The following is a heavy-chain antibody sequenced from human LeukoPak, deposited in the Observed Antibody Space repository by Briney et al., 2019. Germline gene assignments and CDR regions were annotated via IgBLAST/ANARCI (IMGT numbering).Heavy chain of an antibody. CDR3: ARDFVGGGNYD. Sequence: GGSLRLSCAASGFTVSSNYMSWVRQAPGKGLERVSIIYSGGNTYYADSVKGRFSISRDNSKNTLFLQMNTLRAEDTAVYYCARDFVGGGNYDWGQGTLVTVSS. D-gene: IGHD2-21*01. J-gene: IGHJ4*02. CDR2: IYSGGNT. V-gene: IGHV3-53*01. CDR1: GFTVSSNY.